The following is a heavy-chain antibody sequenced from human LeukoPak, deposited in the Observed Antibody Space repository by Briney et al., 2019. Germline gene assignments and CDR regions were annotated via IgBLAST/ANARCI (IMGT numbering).Heavy chain of an antibody. CDR2: ISSSSSYI. CDR3: ARHLGGYGDFLYYFDY. CDR1: GVTFSSYS. J-gene: IGHJ4*02. D-gene: IGHD4-17*01. V-gene: IGHV3-21*04. Sequence: GGSLRLSCAASGVTFSSYSMNWVRQAPGKGLEWVSSISSSSSYIYYADSVKGRFTISRDNSKNTLYLQMNSLRAEDTAVYYCARHLGGYGDFLYYFDYWGQGTLVTVSS.